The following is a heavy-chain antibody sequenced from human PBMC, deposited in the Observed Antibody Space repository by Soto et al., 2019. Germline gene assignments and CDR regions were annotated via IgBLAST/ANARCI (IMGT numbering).Heavy chain of an antibody. V-gene: IGHV3-11*01. CDR1: GFTFSDYY. J-gene: IGHJ6*02. Sequence: QVQLVESGGGLVKPGGSLRLSCAASGFTFSDYYMSWIRQAPGKGLEWVSYISSSGSTIYYADSVKGRFTISRDNXXNARYLQMNSLGAEDTAVYYCARGPPRRYYYGMDVWGQGTTVTVSS. D-gene: IGHD3-16*01. CDR3: ARGPPRRYYYGMDV. CDR2: ISSSGSTI.